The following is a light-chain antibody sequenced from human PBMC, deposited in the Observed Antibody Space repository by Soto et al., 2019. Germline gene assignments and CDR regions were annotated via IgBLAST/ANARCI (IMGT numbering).Light chain of an antibody. CDR2: SNN. CDR1: SSNNGSNT. CDR3: AAWDDSLNAVV. J-gene: IGLJ2*01. V-gene: IGLV1-44*01. Sequence: QLVLTQPPSASGTPGQRVTISCSGSSSNNGSNTVNWYQQLPGTAPKLLIYSNNQRPSGVPDRFSGSKSGTSASLAISGLQSEDEADYYCAAWDDSLNAVVFGGGTKLTVL.